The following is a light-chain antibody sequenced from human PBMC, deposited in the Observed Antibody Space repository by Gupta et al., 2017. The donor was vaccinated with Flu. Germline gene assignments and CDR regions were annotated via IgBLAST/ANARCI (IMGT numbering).Light chain of an antibody. CDR2: GAS. J-gene: IGKJ4*01. CDR1: QSVSSN. V-gene: IGKV3-15*01. Sequence: ATLSVSPGERATLSCRASQSVSSNLDWYQQKPGQAPRLLIYGASTRATGIPARFSGSGSGTEFTLTISSRQSEDFAVYYCQQYNNWPPLTFGGGTKVEIK. CDR3: QQYNNWPPLT.